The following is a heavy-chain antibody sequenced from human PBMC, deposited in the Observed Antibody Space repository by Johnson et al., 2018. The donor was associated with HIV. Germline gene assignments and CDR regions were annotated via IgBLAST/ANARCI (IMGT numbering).Heavy chain of an antibody. D-gene: IGHD3-10*01. CDR2: INWNGGST. V-gene: IGHV3-20*04. Sequence: VQLVESGGGVVRPGGSLRLSCAASGFTFDDYGMSWVRQAPGKGLEWVSGINWNGGSTGYADSVKGRFIISRDNAKSSLYLQMNSLRVEDPALYYCAGDQFVGLLWFGDAFDIWGQGTMVTVSS. CDR3: AGDQFVGLLWFGDAFDI. J-gene: IGHJ3*02. CDR1: GFTFDDYG.